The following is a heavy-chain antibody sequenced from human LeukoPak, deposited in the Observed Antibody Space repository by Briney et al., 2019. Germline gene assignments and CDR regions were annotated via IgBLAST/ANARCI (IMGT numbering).Heavy chain of an antibody. CDR2: ISGSGGST. CDR1: GFTFSSYA. CDR3: AKPGKDGPKDY. V-gene: IGHV3-23*01. D-gene: IGHD5-24*01. J-gene: IGHJ4*02. Sequence: PGGSLRLSCAASGFTFSSYATSWVRQAPGKGLEWVSAISGSGGSTYYADSVKGRFTISRDNSKNTRYLQMNSLTAEDTAVYYCAKPGKDGPKDYWGQGTLVTVSS.